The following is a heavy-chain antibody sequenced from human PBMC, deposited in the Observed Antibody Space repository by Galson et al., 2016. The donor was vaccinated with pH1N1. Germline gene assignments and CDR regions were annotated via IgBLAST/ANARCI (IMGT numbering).Heavy chain of an antibody. CDR2: VQDDGTTE. V-gene: IGHV3-30*02. D-gene: IGHD2-15*01. J-gene: IGHJ4*01. CDR1: GFTFSNYG. Sequence: SLRLSCAASGFTFSNYGMHWVRQAPGKGLEWVAFVQDDGTTEYYADSMKGRFTISRDNSQKTLNLQMNNLRVDDTAVYYCARDRGAPGSPPLYFFNYWGHGTLVIVSS. CDR3: ARDRGAPGSPPLYFFNY.